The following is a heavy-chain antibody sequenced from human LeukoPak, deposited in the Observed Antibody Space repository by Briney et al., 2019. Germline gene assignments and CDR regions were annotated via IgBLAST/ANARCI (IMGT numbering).Heavy chain of an antibody. J-gene: IGHJ5*02. Sequence: RTGGSLRLSCAASGFTFSSYGMSWVRQAPGKGLEWVSAISGSGGSTYYADSVKGRLTISRDNSKNTLYLQMNSLRAEDTAVYYCAKDALELEERRFCWFDPWGQGTLVTVSS. CDR2: ISGSGGST. CDR1: GFTFSSYG. CDR3: AKDALELEERRFCWFDP. D-gene: IGHD1-1*01. V-gene: IGHV3-23*01.